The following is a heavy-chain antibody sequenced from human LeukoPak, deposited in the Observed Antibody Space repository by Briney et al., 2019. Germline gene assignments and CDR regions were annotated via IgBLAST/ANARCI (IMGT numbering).Heavy chain of an antibody. CDR1: GFTFSSYA. CDR3: AREAGVTNWYFDL. J-gene: IGHJ2*01. D-gene: IGHD2-2*01. Sequence: GGSLRLSCAASGFTFSSYAMSWVRQAPGKGLEWVSAISGSGGSTYYADSVKGRFTISRDNSKNMLYLQMDSLRTEDTAVYYCAREAGVTNWYFDLWGRGALVSVSS. CDR2: ISGSGGST. V-gene: IGHV3-23*01.